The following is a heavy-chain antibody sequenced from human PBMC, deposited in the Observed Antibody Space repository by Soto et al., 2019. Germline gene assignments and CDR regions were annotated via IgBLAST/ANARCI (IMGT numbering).Heavy chain of an antibody. D-gene: IGHD2-15*01. CDR1: GFAFRSYN. CDR2: ISSGSSNI. CDR3: ASTTVVAATFDF. J-gene: IGHJ4*02. V-gene: IGHV3-21*01. Sequence: GGSLRLSCRASGFAFRSYNMNWVRQAPGKGLEWVASISSGSSNIYYADSVKGRFTISRDNAKNSLYLQMDSLRAEDSAVYYCASTTVVAATFDFWGQGNLVTVSS.